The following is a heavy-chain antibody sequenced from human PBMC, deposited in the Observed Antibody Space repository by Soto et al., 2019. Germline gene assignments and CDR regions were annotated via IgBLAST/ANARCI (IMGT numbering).Heavy chain of an antibody. J-gene: IGHJ4*02. CDR3: ARLASSGWFPNGFDY. V-gene: IGHV4-39*01. CDR1: GGSISSSSYY. D-gene: IGHD6-19*01. CDR2: IYYSGST. Sequence: QLQLQESGPGLVKPSETLSLTCTVSGGSISSSSYYWGWIRQPPGKGLEWIGSIYYSGSTYYNPSLKSRVTISVDTSKNQFSLKLSSVTAADTAVYYCARLASSGWFPNGFDYWGQGTLVTVSS.